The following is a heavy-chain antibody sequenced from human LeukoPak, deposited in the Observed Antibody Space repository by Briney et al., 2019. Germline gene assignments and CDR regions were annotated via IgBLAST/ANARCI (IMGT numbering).Heavy chain of an antibody. CDR1: GGSFSGYY. Sequence: PSETLSLTCDVYGGSFSGYYWSWIRQPPGKGLEWIGEINHSGSTNYNPSLKSRVTISVDTSKNQLALKLSSVTAADTAVYYCARVAAAIDYWGQGTLVTVSS. CDR2: INHSGST. CDR3: ARVAAAIDY. V-gene: IGHV4-34*01. D-gene: IGHD6-13*01. J-gene: IGHJ4*02.